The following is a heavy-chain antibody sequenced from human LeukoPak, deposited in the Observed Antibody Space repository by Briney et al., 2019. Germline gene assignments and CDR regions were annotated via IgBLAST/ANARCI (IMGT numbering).Heavy chain of an antibody. CDR2: IYYSGST. J-gene: IGHJ4*02. D-gene: IGHD1-7*01. V-gene: IGHV4-31*03. Sequence: SQTLSLTCTVSGGSISSGGYYWSWIRQHPGKGLEWIGYIYYSGSTYYNPSLKSRVTISVDTSKYQFSLKLSSVTAADTAVYYCARDKLRTYFDYWGQGTLVTVSS. CDR1: GGSISSGGYY. CDR3: ARDKLRTYFDY.